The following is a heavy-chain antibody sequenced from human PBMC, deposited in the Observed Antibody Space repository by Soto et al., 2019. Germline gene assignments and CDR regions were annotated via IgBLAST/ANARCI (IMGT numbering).Heavy chain of an antibody. V-gene: IGHV3-23*01. Sequence: GGSLRLSCAASGFTFSSYAMSWVRQAPGKGLEWVSAISGSGGSTYYADSVKGRFTISRDNSKNTLYLQMNSLRAEDTAVYYCAKARSRGYLEAGNYFDYWGQGTLVTVSS. CDR3: AKARSRGYLEAGNYFDY. D-gene: IGHD3-22*01. CDR1: GFTFSSYA. CDR2: ISGSGGST. J-gene: IGHJ4*02.